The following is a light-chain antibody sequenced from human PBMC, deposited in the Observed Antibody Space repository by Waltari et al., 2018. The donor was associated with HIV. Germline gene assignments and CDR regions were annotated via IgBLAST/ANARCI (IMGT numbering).Light chain of an antibody. V-gene: IGLV3-21*04. CDR2: DDS. Sequence: SDVLPQPPSVSVAPGTTARLTCGGNNVGGQSAHWYQQKPGQAPVLVIYDDSHRPSGSPERFSGSNSGNTATLTISRVEAGDEADYYCQVWDSSSDHEVFGGGTKLTVL. CDR3: QVWDSSSDHEV. CDR1: NVGGQS. J-gene: IGLJ3*02.